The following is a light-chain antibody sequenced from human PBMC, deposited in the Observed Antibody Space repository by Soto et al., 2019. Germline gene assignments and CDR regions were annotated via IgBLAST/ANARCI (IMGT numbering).Light chain of an antibody. CDR3: QQANSFPIT. J-gene: IGKJ5*01. CDR1: QNIRSR. V-gene: IGKV1-5*01. Sequence: DFPMTHSQSTLSASALEGGNIXSRASQNIRSRLAWFQQKPGKAPKLLIYDASSLESGVPQRFSGSGSGTEFTLTISSLQTDDFSTYYCQQANSFPITFGQGTRLENK. CDR2: DAS.